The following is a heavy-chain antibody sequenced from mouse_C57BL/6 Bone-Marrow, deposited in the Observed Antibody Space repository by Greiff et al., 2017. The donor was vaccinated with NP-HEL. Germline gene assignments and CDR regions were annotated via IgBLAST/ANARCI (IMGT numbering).Heavy chain of an antibody. D-gene: IGHD1-1*01. Sequence: QVQLQQPGAELVKPGASVKMSCKASGYTFTSYWITWVKQRPGQGLEWIGDIYPGSGSTNYNEKFKSKATLTVDTSSSTAYMQLSSLTSEDSAVYYCARWETTVVYYYAMDYWGQGTSVTVSS. CDR3: ARWETTVVYYYAMDY. V-gene: IGHV1-55*01. J-gene: IGHJ4*01. CDR1: GYTFTSYW. CDR2: IYPGSGST.